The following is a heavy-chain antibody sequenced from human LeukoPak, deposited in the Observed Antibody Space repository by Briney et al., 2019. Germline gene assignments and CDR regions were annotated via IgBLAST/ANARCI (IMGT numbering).Heavy chain of an antibody. CDR3: ARVLGYYYDSSGYVDY. Sequence: SETLSLTCTVSGGSISSGGYYWSWSRQHPGKGLEWIGYIYYSGITYYNPSLKSRVTISVDTSKNQFSLKLSSVTAADKAVYYCARVLGYYYDSSGYVDYWGQGTLVTVSS. D-gene: IGHD3-22*01. CDR1: GGSISSGGYY. CDR2: IYYSGIT. V-gene: IGHV4-31*03. J-gene: IGHJ4*02.